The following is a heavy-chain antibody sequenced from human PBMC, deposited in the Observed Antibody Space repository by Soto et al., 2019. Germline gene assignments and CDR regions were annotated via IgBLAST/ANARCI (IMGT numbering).Heavy chain of an antibody. V-gene: IGHV4-59*01. CDR2: IYYSGST. D-gene: IGHD2-15*01. CDR1: GGSISSYY. CDR3: ARGEDCSGGSCYSPGLDFDY. Sequence: SETLSLTCTVSGGSISSYYWSWIRQPPGKGLEWIGYIYYSGSTNYNPSLKSRVTISVDTSKNQFSLKLSSVTAADTAVYRCARGEDCSGGSCYSPGLDFDYWGQGTLVTVSS. J-gene: IGHJ4*02.